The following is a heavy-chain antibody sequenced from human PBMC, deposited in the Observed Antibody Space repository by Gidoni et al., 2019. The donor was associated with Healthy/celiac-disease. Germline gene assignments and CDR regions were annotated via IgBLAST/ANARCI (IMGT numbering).Heavy chain of an antibody. Sequence: EVQLVESGGGLVQPGGSLRLSCAASGFTFSSYWMHWVRQAPGKGLVWVSSLNSDGGSTSYADSVKGRFTICRDNDKNTLYLQMNSLRAEDTAVYYCARDNVRYYDFWSGYYTDYYYGMDVWGQGTTVTVSS. D-gene: IGHD3-3*01. CDR3: ARDNVRYYDFWSGYYTDYYYGMDV. CDR1: GFTFSSYW. J-gene: IGHJ6*02. V-gene: IGHV3-74*01. CDR2: LNSDGGST.